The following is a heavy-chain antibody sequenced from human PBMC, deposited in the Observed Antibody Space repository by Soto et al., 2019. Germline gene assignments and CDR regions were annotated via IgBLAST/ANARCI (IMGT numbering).Heavy chain of an antibody. V-gene: IGHV3-48*02. D-gene: IGHD1-26*01. CDR2: ISSSSSTI. CDR3: ARDSNRGSYNYYYYGMDV. CDR1: GFTFSSYS. Sequence: GGSLRLSCAASGFTFSSYSMNWVRQAPGKGLEWVSYISSSSSTIYYADSVKGRFTISRDNAKNSLYLQMNSLRDEDTAVYYCARDSNRGSYNYYYYGMDVWGQGTTVTVSS. J-gene: IGHJ6*02.